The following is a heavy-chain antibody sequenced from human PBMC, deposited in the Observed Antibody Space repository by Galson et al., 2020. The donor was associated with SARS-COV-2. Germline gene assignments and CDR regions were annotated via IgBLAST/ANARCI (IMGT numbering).Heavy chain of an antibody. CDR2: ISYDGSNK. Sequence: QAGGSLRLSCAASGFTFSSYGMHWVRQAPGKGLEWVAVISYDGSNKYYADSVKGRFTISRDNSKNTLYLQMNSLRAEDTAVYYCAGEFTYYYGMDVWGQGTTVTVSS. CDR1: GFTFSSYG. V-gene: IGHV3-30*03. CDR3: AGEFTYYYGMDV. J-gene: IGHJ6*02. D-gene: IGHD3-10*01.